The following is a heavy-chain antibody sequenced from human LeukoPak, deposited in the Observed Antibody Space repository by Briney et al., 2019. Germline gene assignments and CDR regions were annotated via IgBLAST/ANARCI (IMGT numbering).Heavy chain of an antibody. D-gene: IGHD5-12*01. CDR1: GFNFSYFD. V-gene: IGHV3-48*01. J-gene: IGHJ4*02. CDR3: ARGPSGYHNT. Sequence: GGSLRLSCGASGFNFSYFDMNWVRQAPGKGLEWVSYIRSSGSSIDHADTVKGRFTISRDNAKNSLYLQLNSLRAEDTAVYYCARGPSGYHNTGGQGTLVTVSS. CDR2: IRSSGSSI.